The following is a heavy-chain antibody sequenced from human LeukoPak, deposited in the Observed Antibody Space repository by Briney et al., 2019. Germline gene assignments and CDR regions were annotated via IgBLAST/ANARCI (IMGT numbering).Heavy chain of an antibody. D-gene: IGHD6-13*01. V-gene: IGHV1-69*05. J-gene: IGHJ4*02. CDR1: GGTFSSYA. CDR2: IIPIFGTA. CDR3: ARVGGLSSSWSDFDY. Sequence: GASVKVSCKASGGTFSSYAISWVRQAPGQGLEWMGGIIPIFGTANYAQKLQGRVTMTTDTSTSTAYMELRSLRSDDTAVYYCARVGGLSSSWSDFDYWGQGTLVTVSS.